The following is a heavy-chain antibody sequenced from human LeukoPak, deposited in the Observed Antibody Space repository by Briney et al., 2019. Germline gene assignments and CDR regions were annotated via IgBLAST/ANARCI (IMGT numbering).Heavy chain of an antibody. CDR3: ATLRPRQQLVVDH. J-gene: IGHJ4*02. D-gene: IGHD6-13*01. V-gene: IGHV3-48*03. Sequence: GSLSLSCAASGFTFSSYEMHWVRQAPGKGLGWVSYITSSGSTMYYADSVKGRFTISRDNAKNSLYLQMSSLRAEDTAVYYCATLRPRQQLVVDHWGQGTLVTVSS. CDR2: ITSSGSTM. CDR1: GFTFSSYE.